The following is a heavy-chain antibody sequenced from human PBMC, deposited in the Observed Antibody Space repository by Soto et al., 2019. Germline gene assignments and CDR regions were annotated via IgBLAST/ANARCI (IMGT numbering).Heavy chain of an antibody. CDR1: GGTFSSYA. V-gene: IGHV1-69*13. J-gene: IGHJ4*02. CDR3: ARVGGVGATNVYYFDY. CDR2: IIPIFGTA. Sequence: GASVKVSCKASGGTFSSYAISWVRQAPGQGLEWMGGIIPIFGTANYAQKFQGRVTITADESTSTAYMELSSLRSEDTAVYYCARVGGVGATNVYYFDYWGQGTLVTVSS. D-gene: IGHD1-26*01.